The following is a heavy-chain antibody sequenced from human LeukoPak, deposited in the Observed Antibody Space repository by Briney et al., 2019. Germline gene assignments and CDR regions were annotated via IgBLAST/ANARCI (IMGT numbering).Heavy chain of an antibody. CDR3: ASVDY. V-gene: IGHV3-48*01. CDR1: GFTFDDYA. J-gene: IGHJ4*02. CDR2: ISSSSSTI. Sequence: GGSLRLSCAASGFTFDDYAIHWVRQAPGKGLEWVSYISSSSSTIYYADSVKGRFTISRDNAKNSLYLQMNSLRAEDTAVYYCASVDYWGQGTLVTVSS.